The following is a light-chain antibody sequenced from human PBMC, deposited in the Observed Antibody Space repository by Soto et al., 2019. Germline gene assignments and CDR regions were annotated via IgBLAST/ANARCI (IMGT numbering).Light chain of an antibody. CDR3: CSYAGSYTV. CDR2: DVS. V-gene: IGLV2-11*01. CDR1: SSDVGGYNY. Sequence: QYALTQPRSVSGSPGQSVTISCTGTSSDVGGYNYVSWYQQHPGKAPKLMIYDVSKRPSGVPDRFSGSKSGNTASLTISGLQAEDEADYYCCSYAGSYTVFGGGTQLHVL. J-gene: IGLJ3*02.